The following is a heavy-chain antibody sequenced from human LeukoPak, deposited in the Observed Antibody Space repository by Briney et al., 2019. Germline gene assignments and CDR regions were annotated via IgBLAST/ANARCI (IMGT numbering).Heavy chain of an antibody. CDR3: AKQLGYCSDGSCYFPY. CDR2: INPSGGST. Sequence: ASVKVSCKASGYTFTSYYMHWVGQAPGQGLEWMGIINPSGGSTSYAQKFQGRVTMTRDTSTSTVYMELSSLRSEDTAVYYCAKQLGYCSDGSCYFPYWGQGTLVTVSS. J-gene: IGHJ4*02. CDR1: GYTFTSYY. V-gene: IGHV1-46*01. D-gene: IGHD2-15*01.